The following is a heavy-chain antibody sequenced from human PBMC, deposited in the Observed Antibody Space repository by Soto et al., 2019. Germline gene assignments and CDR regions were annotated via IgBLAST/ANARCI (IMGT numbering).Heavy chain of an antibody. Sequence: GGSLRLSCAASGFTFDDYAMHWVRQAPGKGLEWVSGISWNSGSIGYADSVKGRFTISRDNAKNSLYLQMNSLRAEDTAFYYCAKGVVAATYDAFDIWGQGTMVTVSS. CDR1: GFTFDDYA. D-gene: IGHD2-15*01. CDR3: AKGVVAATYDAFDI. V-gene: IGHV3-9*01. J-gene: IGHJ3*02. CDR2: ISWNSGSI.